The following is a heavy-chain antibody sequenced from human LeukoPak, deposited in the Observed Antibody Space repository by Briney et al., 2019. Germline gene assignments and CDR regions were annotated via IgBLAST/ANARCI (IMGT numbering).Heavy chain of an antibody. V-gene: IGHV4-59*01. J-gene: IGHJ4*02. D-gene: IGHD6-19*01. Sequence: SETLSLTCTVSGCSISGYSWSWIRQPPGKGLEWIAYIYYSGSTNYNPSLKSRVPMSVATSKNQFSLKLSSVTAADTAVYYCSRIFRSGWYYFDYWGQGTLVTVSS. CDR1: GCSISGYS. CDR2: IYYSGST. CDR3: SRIFRSGWYYFDY.